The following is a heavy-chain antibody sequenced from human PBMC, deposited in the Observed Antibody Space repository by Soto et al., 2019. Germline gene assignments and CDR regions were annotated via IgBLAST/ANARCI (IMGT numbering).Heavy chain of an antibody. D-gene: IGHD6-19*01. CDR1: GITFNSYS. CDR3: ATEAVAGSGSLDP. J-gene: IGHJ5*02. V-gene: IGHV3-21*01. CDR2: ISSSSIYI. Sequence: GGTLKLSCAAYGITFNSYSMNWVRKAPGKGLEWVSSISSSSIYIYYADSVKGRFIISRDNAKNSLYLQMNSLRAEDTAVYYCATEAVAGSGSLDPWGQGPLVTVSS.